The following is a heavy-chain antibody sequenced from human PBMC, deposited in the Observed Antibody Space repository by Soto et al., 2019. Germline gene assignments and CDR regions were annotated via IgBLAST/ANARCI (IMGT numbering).Heavy chain of an antibody. J-gene: IGHJ5*02. V-gene: IGHV3-23*01. Sequence: PGGSLRLSCAASGFTFSSYAMSWVRQAPGKGLEWVSAISGSGGSTYYADSVKGRFTISRDNSKNTLYLQMNSLRAEDTAVYYCAKDKRHSRGGWWFDPWGQGTLVTVSS. D-gene: IGHD6-25*01. CDR3: AKDKRHSRGGWWFDP. CDR1: GFTFSSYA. CDR2: ISGSGGST.